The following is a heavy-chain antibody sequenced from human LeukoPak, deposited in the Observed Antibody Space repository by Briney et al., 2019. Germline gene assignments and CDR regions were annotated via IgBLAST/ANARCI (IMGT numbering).Heavy chain of an antibody. CDR1: GGSFSGYY. V-gene: IGHV4-34*01. CDR2: INHSGST. J-gene: IGHJ6*03. CDR3: ARGTYCSSTSCYDDYYYMDV. D-gene: IGHD2-2*01. Sequence: SETLSLTCAVYGGSFSGYYWSWIRQPPGKGMEWIGEINHSGSTNYNPSLKSRVTISVDTSNNQFSLKLSSVTAADTAVYYCARGTYCSSTSCYDDYYYMDVWGKGTTVTVSS.